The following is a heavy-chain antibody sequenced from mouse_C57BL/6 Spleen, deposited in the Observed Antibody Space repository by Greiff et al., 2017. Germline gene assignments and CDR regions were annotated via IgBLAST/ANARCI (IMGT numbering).Heavy chain of an antibody. J-gene: IGHJ2*01. D-gene: IGHD1-1*01. V-gene: IGHV1-80*01. CDR3: ARGYYGSSSDY. CDR2: IYPGDGDT. CDR1: GYAFSSYW. Sequence: LQQSGASVKISCKASGYAFSSYWMNWVKPRPGKGLEWIGQIYPGDGDTNYNGKIKGKATLTADKSSGTSYMQLSSLTSEDSAVYFCARGYYGSSSDYWGQGTTLTVSS.